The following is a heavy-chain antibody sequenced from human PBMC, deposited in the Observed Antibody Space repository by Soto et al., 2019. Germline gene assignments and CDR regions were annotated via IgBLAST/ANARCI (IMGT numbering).Heavy chain of an antibody. CDR2: INHSGST. V-gene: IGHV4-34*01. J-gene: IGHJ4*02. CDR1: GGSFSGYY. Sequence: PSETLSLTCAVYGGSFSGYYWSWIRQPPGKGLEWIGEINHSGSTIYNPSLKSRVTISVDTSKNQFSLKLSSVTAADTAVYYCARGRWLRSSFDYWGQGTLVT. CDR3: ARGRWLRSSFDY. D-gene: IGHD5-12*01.